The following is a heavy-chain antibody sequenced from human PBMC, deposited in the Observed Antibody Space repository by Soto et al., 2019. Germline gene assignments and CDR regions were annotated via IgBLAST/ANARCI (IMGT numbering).Heavy chain of an antibody. J-gene: IGHJ5*02. CDR1: GGSISSFTYY. D-gene: IGHD3-10*01. V-gene: IGHV4-39*01. CDR2: VRYNENT. Sequence: SETLSLTCSVSGGSISSFTYYWGWIRQPPGKGLEWIGTVRYNENTYYNPPLKSRVTITVDTAKNQFSLNLRSVTAADTAMYFCARRERYYGSPGWFDPWGPGTLVTVSS. CDR3: ARRERYYGSPGWFDP.